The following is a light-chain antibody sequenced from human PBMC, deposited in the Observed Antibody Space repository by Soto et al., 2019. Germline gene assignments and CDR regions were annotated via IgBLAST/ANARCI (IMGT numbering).Light chain of an antibody. V-gene: IGKV1-5*03. CDR2: RAS. J-gene: IGKJ5*01. CDR3: QQFNSFPIT. Sequence: DIQITQSPTTLSSYLLDIVTITCRASQTVSRWLAWYQQKPGRAPQLLIERASTLESGVPSRFSGSGSGTDFTLTINSLQPEDYATYYCQQFNSFPITFGQGTRLEI. CDR1: QTVSRW.